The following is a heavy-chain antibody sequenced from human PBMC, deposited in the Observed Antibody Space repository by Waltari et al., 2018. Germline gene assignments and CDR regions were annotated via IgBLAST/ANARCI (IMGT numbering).Heavy chain of an antibody. V-gene: IGHV3-30*02. Sequence: VQLLESGGGVVQPGGSLRLSCAASGFIFSSHGMHWVRQIPGKGRGGVAFISFDGKKSVDGDSVRGRFTISRDNSNNIVFLQMNSLRPEDSGVYYCAKDGDYSLTEYDAFDVWGQGTVVTVSP. CDR1: GFIFSSHG. CDR2: ISFDGKKS. J-gene: IGHJ3*01. D-gene: IGHD4-17*01. CDR3: AKDGDYSLTEYDAFDV.